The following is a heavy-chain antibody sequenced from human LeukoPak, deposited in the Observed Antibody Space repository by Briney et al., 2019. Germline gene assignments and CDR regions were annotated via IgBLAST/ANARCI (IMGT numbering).Heavy chain of an antibody. D-gene: IGHD6-19*01. J-gene: IGHJ4*02. CDR3: ARGHRIAVATPFGY. Sequence: GSSVKVSCKASGGTFSSYAISWVRQAPGQGLEWMGGIIPIFGTANYAQKFQGRVTITADESTSTAYMELSSLRSEDTAVYYCARGHRIAVATPFGYWGQGTLVTVSS. V-gene: IGHV1-69*01. CDR2: IIPIFGTA. CDR1: GGTFSSYA.